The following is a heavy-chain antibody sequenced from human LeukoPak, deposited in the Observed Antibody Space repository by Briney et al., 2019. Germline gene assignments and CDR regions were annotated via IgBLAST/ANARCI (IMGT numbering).Heavy chain of an antibody. D-gene: IGHD1-14*01. CDR2: IRSNGATA. V-gene: IGHV3-23*01. Sequence: SGGSLRLSCAASGFSFSSFAMTWVRQAPGKGLEWVSTIRSNGATAYNADSVKGRFTISRDNFKNTLYLQMNSLRAEDTAVYYRAKSSRIGYYYYGMDVWGQGTTVTVSS. J-gene: IGHJ6*02. CDR1: GFSFSSFA. CDR3: AKSSRIGYYYYGMDV.